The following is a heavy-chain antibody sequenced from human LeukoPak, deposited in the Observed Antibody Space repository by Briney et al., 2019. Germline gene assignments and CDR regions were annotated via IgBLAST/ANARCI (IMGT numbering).Heavy chain of an antibody. CDR2: IYYSGST. V-gene: IGHV4-30-4*08. D-gene: IGHD1-26*01. CDR3: ARGVDIAGGYFDY. J-gene: IGHJ4*02. Sequence: SETLSLTCTVSGGSISSSDYYWSWIRQPPGKGLAWIGYIYYSGSTYYNPSLKRRVTISVDTSKNQFSLKLSSVTAADTAVYYCARGVDIAGGYFDYWGQGTLVTVSS. CDR1: GGSISSSDYY.